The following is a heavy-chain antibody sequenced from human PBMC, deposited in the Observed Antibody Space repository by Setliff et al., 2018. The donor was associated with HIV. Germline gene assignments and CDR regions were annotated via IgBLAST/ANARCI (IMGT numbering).Heavy chain of an antibody. D-gene: IGHD3-3*02. J-gene: IGHJ6*01. CDR3: TRKLAPGHGMDV. Sequence: GGSLRLSCAASGFTFNKAWMNWVRQAPGKGLEGVANINKDGSEKNYVDSVKGRFTISRDNAKNSLYLQMDTLRVEDTTVYYCTRKLAPGHGMDVWGQGATVTVSS. CDR2: INKDGSEK. V-gene: IGHV3-7*01. CDR1: GFTFNKAW.